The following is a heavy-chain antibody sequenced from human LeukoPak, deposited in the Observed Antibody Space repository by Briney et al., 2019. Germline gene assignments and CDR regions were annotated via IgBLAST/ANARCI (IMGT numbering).Heavy chain of an antibody. Sequence: SVKVSCKASGGTFSSHAISWVRQAPGQGLEWMGGIIPIFGTANYARKFQGRVTITADESTSTAYMELSSLRSEDTAVYYCARVQLRGYSYGSWFYYGMDVWGQGTTVTVSS. V-gene: IGHV1-69*13. CDR1: GGTFSSHA. D-gene: IGHD5-18*01. J-gene: IGHJ6*02. CDR3: ARVQLRGYSYGSWFYYGMDV. CDR2: IIPIFGTA.